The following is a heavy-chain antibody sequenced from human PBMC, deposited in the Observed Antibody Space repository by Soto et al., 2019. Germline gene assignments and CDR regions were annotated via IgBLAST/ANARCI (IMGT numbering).Heavy chain of an antibody. D-gene: IGHD6-13*01. Sequence: GGSLRLSCTGSGFDFGNYYMSWIRQAPGKGLECVSYIDSGDGTTYYTDSVKGRFTISRDNAEKTVYLQMSSLRVEDTALYYCVRPYYSSSWFPFDRWGQGTLVTVSS. CDR3: VRPYYSSSWFPFDR. CDR1: GFDFGNYY. J-gene: IGHJ4*02. V-gene: IGHV3-11*01. CDR2: IDSGDGTT.